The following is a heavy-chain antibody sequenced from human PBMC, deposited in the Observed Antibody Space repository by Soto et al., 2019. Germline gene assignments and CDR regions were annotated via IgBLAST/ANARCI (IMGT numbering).Heavy chain of an antibody. D-gene: IGHD3-10*01. CDR3: TRDAITMVRGVIITDYYYMDV. CDR2: IKSKTYGGTT. CDR1: GLTFSNAW. J-gene: IGHJ6*03. Sequence: GGPQRHSCAASGLTFSNAWINWVRQATGKGLEWVGRIKSKTYGGTTEYAAPVKGRFAISRDDSKSIAYLQMNSLKTEDTAVYYCTRDAITMVRGVIITDYYYMDVWGKGTTVTVSS. V-gene: IGHV3-15*07.